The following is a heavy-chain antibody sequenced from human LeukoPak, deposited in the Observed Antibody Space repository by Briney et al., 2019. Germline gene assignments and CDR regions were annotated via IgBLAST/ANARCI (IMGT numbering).Heavy chain of an antibody. CDR3: ARHTWQWLPFDD. J-gene: IGHJ4*02. CDR1: GDSISNTAYY. Sequence: PSETLSLTCSVSGDSISNTAYYWGWIRQPPGKGLEWVGSICYNGELYYNPPLKSRVSISLDTSTNQISLEMTSVTAADTAIYYCARHTWQWLPFDDWGQGTQVTISS. D-gene: IGHD5-12*01. CDR2: ICYNGEL. V-gene: IGHV4-39*07.